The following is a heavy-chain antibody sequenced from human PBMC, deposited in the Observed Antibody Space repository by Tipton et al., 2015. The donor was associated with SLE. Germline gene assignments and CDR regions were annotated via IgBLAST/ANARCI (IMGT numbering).Heavy chain of an antibody. CDR2: IYPGDSDT. CDR3: ARASSSTNAFDI. CDR1: YW. Sequence: YWSWIRQPPGKGLEWMGIIYPGDSDTRYSPSFQGQVTISADKSISTAYLQWSSLKASDTAMYYCARASSSTNAFDIWGQGTMVTVSS. V-gene: IGHV5-51*01. J-gene: IGHJ3*02. D-gene: IGHD6-6*01.